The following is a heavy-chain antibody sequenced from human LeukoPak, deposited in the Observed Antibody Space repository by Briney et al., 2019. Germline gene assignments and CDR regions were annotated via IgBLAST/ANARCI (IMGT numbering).Heavy chain of an antibody. V-gene: IGHV1-2*02. CDR3: ARGITMELFY. Sequence: ASVKVSCKASGYTFTGYHMHWVRQAPGQGLEWMGWINPHSGGTNYAQKFQGRVTMTRDTSISTAYMELSRLRSDDTAVYYCARGITMELFYWGQGTLVTVSS. CDR1: GYTFTGYH. D-gene: IGHD3-10*01. J-gene: IGHJ4*02. CDR2: INPHSGGT.